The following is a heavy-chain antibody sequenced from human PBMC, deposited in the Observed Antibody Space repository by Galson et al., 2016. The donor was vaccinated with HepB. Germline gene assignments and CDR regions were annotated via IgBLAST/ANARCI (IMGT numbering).Heavy chain of an antibody. CDR2: TYYRSKWYN. J-gene: IGHJ4*02. V-gene: IGHV6-1*01. Sequence: CAISGDSVSSNSAAWNWIRQSPSRGLEWLGRTYYRSKWYNDYAVSVKSRIIINPDTSKNQFSLQLNSVTPEDTAVYYCDGASCGWYVYWGQGTLVTVAS. D-gene: IGHD6-19*01. CDR3: DGASCGWYVY. CDR1: GDSVSSNSAA.